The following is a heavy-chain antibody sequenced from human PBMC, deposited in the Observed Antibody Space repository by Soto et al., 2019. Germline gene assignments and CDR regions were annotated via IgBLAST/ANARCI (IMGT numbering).Heavy chain of an antibody. J-gene: IGHJ4*02. V-gene: IGHV4-31*03. Sequence: SETLSLTCTVSGGSISSGGYYWSWIRQHPXKGLEWIGYIYYSGSTYYNPSLKSRVTISVDTSKNQFSLKLSSVTAADTAVYYCARGSLLPDIAVADAFDYWGQGPLVTVSS. D-gene: IGHD6-19*01. CDR1: GGSISSGGYY. CDR3: ARGSLLPDIAVADAFDY. CDR2: IYYSGST.